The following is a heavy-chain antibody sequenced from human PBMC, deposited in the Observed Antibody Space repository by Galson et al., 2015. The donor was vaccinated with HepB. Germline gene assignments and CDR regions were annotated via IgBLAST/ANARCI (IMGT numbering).Heavy chain of an antibody. Sequence: SLRLSCAASGFTFSDYYMSWIRPAPGKGLEWLSYISGTGTYTNYADSVKGRFTISRDSAKNSLYLQMNSLRDEDTAVYYCTRVYFGSGSSSAYWYFDLWGRGALVTVSS. CDR3: TRVYFGSGSSSAYWYFDL. V-gene: IGHV3-11*06. J-gene: IGHJ2*01. CDR2: ISGTGTYT. D-gene: IGHD3-10*01. CDR1: GFTFSDYY.